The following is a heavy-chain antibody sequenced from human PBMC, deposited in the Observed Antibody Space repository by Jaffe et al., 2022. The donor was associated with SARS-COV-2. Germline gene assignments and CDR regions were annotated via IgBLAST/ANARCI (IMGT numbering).Heavy chain of an antibody. CDR3: AKVRSGYSSVGGGWDY. Sequence: EVQLLESGGGLVQPGGSLRLSCAASGFTFSSYAMSWVRQAPGKGLEWVSAISGSGGSTYYADSVKGRFTISRDNSKNTLYLQMNSLRAEDTAVYYCAKVRSGYSSVGGGWDYWGQGTLVTVSS. J-gene: IGHJ4*02. V-gene: IGHV3-23*01. D-gene: IGHD6-19*01. CDR1: GFTFSSYA. CDR2: ISGSGGST.